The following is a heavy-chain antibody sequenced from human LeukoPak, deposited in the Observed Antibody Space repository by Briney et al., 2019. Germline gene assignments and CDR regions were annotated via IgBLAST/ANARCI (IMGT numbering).Heavy chain of an antibody. CDR2: INPNSGGT. Sequence: GASVKVSCKASGYTFTDYYIHWVRQAPGQGLEWMGWINPNSGGTNYAQKFQGRVTMTRDTSISTAYMELSRLRSDDTAVYYCARDYVGDNWFDPWGQGTLVTVSS. V-gene: IGHV1-2*02. CDR3: ARDYVGDNWFDP. D-gene: IGHD3-16*01. J-gene: IGHJ5*02. CDR1: GYTFTDYY.